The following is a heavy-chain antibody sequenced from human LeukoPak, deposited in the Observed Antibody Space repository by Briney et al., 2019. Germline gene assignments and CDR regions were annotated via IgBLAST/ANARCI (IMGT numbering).Heavy chain of an antibody. Sequence: GGSLRLSCSASGFTFTTYGMHWVRQAPGKGLEWVAFIRYDGSNKYYADSVKGRFTISRDNSKNTLYLQMNSLRAEDTAVYYCAKGRQDIVVVVAAPESLGIDYWGQGTLVTVSS. J-gene: IGHJ4*02. CDR2: IRYDGSNK. V-gene: IGHV3-30*02. D-gene: IGHD2-15*01. CDR1: GFTFTTYG. CDR3: AKGRQDIVVVVAAPESLGIDY.